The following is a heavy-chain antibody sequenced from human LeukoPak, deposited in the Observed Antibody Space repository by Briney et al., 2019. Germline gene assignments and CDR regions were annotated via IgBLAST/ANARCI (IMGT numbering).Heavy chain of an antibody. CDR2: IYSDGTT. CDR3: ARERIYFGSGRDLTDARLFYYYGMDV. J-gene: IGHJ6*02. Sequence: GGSLRLSCVGSKFIVSDNCMSWVRQAPGKGLEWVSVIYSDGTTFYSDSVKGRFTISRVNSKNILYLQMNSLRAEDTAVYYCARERIYFGSGRDLTDARLFYYYGMDVWGQGTTVTVSS. V-gene: IGHV3-53*01. D-gene: IGHD3-10*01. CDR1: KFIVSDNC.